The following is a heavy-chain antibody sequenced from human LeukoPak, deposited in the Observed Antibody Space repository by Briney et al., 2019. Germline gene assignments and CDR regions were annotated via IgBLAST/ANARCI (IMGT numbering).Heavy chain of an antibody. J-gene: IGHJ6*02. V-gene: IGHV1-3*01. Sequence: ASVKVSCKASGYTFTRYAMHWVRQAPGQRLEWMGWINAGNDNTKYSQKFQGRVTITKDTSASTAYVDLSSLRSEDTAVYYCARGSDDNYYVNYYYGMDVWGQGTTVTVSS. CDR1: GYTFTRYA. D-gene: IGHD3-22*01. CDR3: ARGSDDNYYVNYYYGMDV. CDR2: INAGNDNT.